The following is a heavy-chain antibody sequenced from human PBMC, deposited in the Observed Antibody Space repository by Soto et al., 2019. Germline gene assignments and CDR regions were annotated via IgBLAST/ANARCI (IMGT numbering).Heavy chain of an antibody. Sequence: PSETLSLTCTVSGGSISSYYWSWIRQPPGKGLEWIGYIYYSGSTNYNPSLKSRVTISVDTSKNQFSLKLSSVTAADTAVYYCARDESDSSGYYYYRSEWLDRWGQGTLVTVSS. D-gene: IGHD3-22*01. CDR1: GGSISSYY. CDR2: IYYSGST. CDR3: ARDESDSSGYYYYRSEWLDR. J-gene: IGHJ5*02. V-gene: IGHV4-59*01.